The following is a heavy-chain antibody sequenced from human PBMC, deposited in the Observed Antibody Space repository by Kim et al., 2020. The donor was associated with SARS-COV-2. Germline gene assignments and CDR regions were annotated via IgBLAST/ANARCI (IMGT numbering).Heavy chain of an antibody. V-gene: IGHV4-39*01. Sequence: SETLSLTCTVSGGSISSSSYYWGWIRQPPGKGLEWIGSIYYSGSTYYNPSLKSRVTISVDTSKNQFSLKLSSVTAADTAVYYCASEKDYCSSTSCYGHAFDIWGQGTMVTVSS. CDR1: GGSISSSSYY. CDR3: ASEKDYCSSTSCYGHAFDI. CDR2: IYYSGST. J-gene: IGHJ3*02. D-gene: IGHD2-2*01.